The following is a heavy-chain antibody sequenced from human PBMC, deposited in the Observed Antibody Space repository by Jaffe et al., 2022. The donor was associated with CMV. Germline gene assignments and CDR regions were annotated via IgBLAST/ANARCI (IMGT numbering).Heavy chain of an antibody. D-gene: IGHD1-1*01. J-gene: IGHJ3*02. V-gene: IGHV3-21*01. Sequence: EVQLVESGGGLVKPGGSLRLSCAASGFTFSSYSMNWVRQAPGKGLEWVSSISSSSSYIYYADSVKGRFTISRDNAKNSLYLQMNSLRAEDTAVYYCARVGAGGLDDAFDIWGQGTMVTVSS. CDR3: ARVGAGGLDDAFDI. CDR2: ISSSSSYI. CDR1: GFTFSSYS.